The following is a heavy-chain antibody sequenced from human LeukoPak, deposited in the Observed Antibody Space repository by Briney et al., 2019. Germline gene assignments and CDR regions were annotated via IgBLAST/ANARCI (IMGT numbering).Heavy chain of an antibody. Sequence: SETLSLTCAVYGGSFSGYYWSWIRQPPGKGLEWIGEINHSGSTNYNPSLKSRVTISVDTSKNQFSLKLSSVTAADTAVYYCAKVGYCSSTSCYRYYYYYYMDVWGKGTTVTISS. V-gene: IGHV4-34*01. CDR3: AKVGYCSSTSCYRYYYYYYMDV. D-gene: IGHD2-2*01. J-gene: IGHJ6*03. CDR1: GGSFSGYY. CDR2: INHSGST.